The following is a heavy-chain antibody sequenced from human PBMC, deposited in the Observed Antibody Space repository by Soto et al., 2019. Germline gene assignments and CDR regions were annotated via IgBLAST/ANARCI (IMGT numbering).Heavy chain of an antibody. V-gene: IGHV3-30*18. CDR1: GFILNSYA. J-gene: IGHJ4*02. D-gene: IGHD6-19*01. Sequence: GGSLRLSCAASGFILNSYAMHWVRQAPGKGLEWVAVISFDGSNENFGDSVKGRFALTRDTSKSTLYLHMNDLRAEDTARYYCVKDRAVAGVFDYWGQGTLVTVSS. CDR2: ISFDGSNE. CDR3: VKDRAVAGVFDY.